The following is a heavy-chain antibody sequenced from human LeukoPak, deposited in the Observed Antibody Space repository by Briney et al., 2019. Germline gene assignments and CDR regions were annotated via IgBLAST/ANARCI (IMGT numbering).Heavy chain of an antibody. CDR3: ARVQYFDWLLPEPHFDY. J-gene: IGHJ4*02. Sequence: ASVKVSCKASGYTFTSYDINWVRQATGQGLEWMGGMNPNSGNTGYAQKFQGRVTMTRNTSISTAYMELSSLRCEDTAVYYCARVQYFDWLLPEPHFDYWGQGTLVTVSS. D-gene: IGHD3-9*01. CDR2: MNPNSGNT. V-gene: IGHV1-8*01. CDR1: GYTFTSYD.